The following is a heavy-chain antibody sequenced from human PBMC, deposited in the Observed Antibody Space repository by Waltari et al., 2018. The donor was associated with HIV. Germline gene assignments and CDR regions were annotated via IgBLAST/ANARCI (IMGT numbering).Heavy chain of an antibody. V-gene: IGHV3-7*01. CDR1: GFTFSSYW. CDR3: ARMVSYVNYFDY. Sequence: EVQLVESGGGLVQPGGSLRLSCAASGFTFSSYWMSWVRQAPGKGLEGVAKIKQDGSEKYYVDSVKGRFTISRDNAKNSLYLQMNSLRAEDTAVYYCARMVSYVNYFDYWGQGTLVTVSS. CDR2: IKQDGSEK. J-gene: IGHJ4*02. D-gene: IGHD5-18*01.